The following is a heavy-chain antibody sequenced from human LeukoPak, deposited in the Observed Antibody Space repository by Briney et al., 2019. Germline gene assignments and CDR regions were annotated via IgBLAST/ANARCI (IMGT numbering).Heavy chain of an antibody. D-gene: IGHD2-15*01. J-gene: IGHJ4*02. Sequence: SETLSLTCTVSGGSISSYYWSWIRQPPGKGLEWIGYIYYSGSTNYNPSLKSRVTISVDTSKNQFSLKLSSVTAADTAVYYCARRECGGGSCYFDYWGQGTLVTVSS. V-gene: IGHV4-59*08. CDR1: GGSISSYY. CDR3: ARRECGGGSCYFDY. CDR2: IYYSGST.